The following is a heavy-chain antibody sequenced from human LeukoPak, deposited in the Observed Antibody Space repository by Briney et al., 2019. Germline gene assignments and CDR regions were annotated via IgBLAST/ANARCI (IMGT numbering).Heavy chain of an antibody. D-gene: IGHD5-18*01. CDR2: INAGNGNT. J-gene: IGHJ6*04. V-gene: IGHV1-3*01. CDR3: ARSRVDTAMVTSATYYYYYGMDV. Sequence: VASVKVSCKASGYTFTSYAMHWVRQAPGQRLEWMGWINAGNGNTKYSQKFQGRVTITRDTSASTAYMELSSLRSEDTAVYYCARSRVDTAMVTSATYYYYYGMDVWGKGTTVTVSS. CDR1: GYTFTSYA.